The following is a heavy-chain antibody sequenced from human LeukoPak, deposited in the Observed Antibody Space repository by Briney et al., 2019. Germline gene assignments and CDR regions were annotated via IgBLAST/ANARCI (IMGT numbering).Heavy chain of an antibody. Sequence: GASVKVSCKASGYTFTSYDINWVRQATGQGLEWMGWMNPNSGNTGYAQKFQGRVTMTRNTAISTAYMELSSLRSEDTAVYYCARGLLTGYSMTYYYYYMDVWGKGTTVTISS. CDR3: ARGLLTGYSMTYYYYYMDV. V-gene: IGHV1-8*01. CDR1: GYTFTSYD. CDR2: MNPNSGNT. J-gene: IGHJ6*03. D-gene: IGHD3-9*01.